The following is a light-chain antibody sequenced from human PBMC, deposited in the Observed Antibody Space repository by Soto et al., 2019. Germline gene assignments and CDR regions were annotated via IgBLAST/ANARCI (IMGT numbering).Light chain of an antibody. CDR2: SNN. CDR3: AAWDDSLNGYV. V-gene: IGLV1-44*01. J-gene: IGLJ1*01. Sequence: QSVLTQPPSASGTPGQRVTISCSGSSSNIGSNTVNWYQQLPGTAPKLLIYSNNQRPSGVPDRFSGSKSGTSASLAISGLQSEDEADYYCAAWDDSLNGYVFGTGTTFTVL. CDR1: SSNIGSNT.